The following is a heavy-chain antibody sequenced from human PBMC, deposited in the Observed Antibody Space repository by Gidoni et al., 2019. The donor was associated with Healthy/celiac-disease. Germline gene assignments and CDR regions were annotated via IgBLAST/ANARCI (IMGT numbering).Heavy chain of an antibody. CDR3: AKDRTEYASSYYFDY. Sequence: EVQLLESGGGLVQPGGSLRLPCAASGSTFSRYAMTWGRQAPGKGLEGVSAISGSGGSTYYADSVKGRFTISRDNSKNTLYLQMSSLRAEDTAVYYCAKDRTEYASSYYFDYWGQGTLVTVSS. D-gene: IGHD6-6*01. V-gene: IGHV3-23*01. CDR1: GSTFSRYA. J-gene: IGHJ4*02. CDR2: ISGSGGST.